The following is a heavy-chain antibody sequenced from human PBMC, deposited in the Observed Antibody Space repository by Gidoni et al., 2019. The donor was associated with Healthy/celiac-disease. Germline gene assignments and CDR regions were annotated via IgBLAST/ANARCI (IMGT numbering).Heavy chain of an antibody. D-gene: IGHD3-3*01. CDR3: TTPPNYDFWSGYYRGHDY. J-gene: IGHJ4*02. V-gene: IGHV3-15*01. CDR2: IKSKTDGGTT. CDR1: GFTFSNAW. Sequence: EVQLVESGGGLVKPGGSLRLSWAASGFTFSNAWMTWVRQAPGKGLEWVGRIKSKTDGGTTDYAAPVKGRFTISRDYSKNTLYLQMNSLKTEDTAVYYCTTPPNYDFWSGYYRGHDYWGQGTLVTVSS.